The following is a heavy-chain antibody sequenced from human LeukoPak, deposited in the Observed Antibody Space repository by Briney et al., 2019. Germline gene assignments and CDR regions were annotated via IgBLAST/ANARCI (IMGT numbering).Heavy chain of an antibody. CDR2: INRGGDT. J-gene: IGHJ4*02. D-gene: IGHD3-10*01. CDR3: ARGYGSGSYWSY. V-gene: IGHV4-34*01. CDR1: GGSFSGNY. Sequence: SETLSLTCAVYGGSFSGNYWSWIRQPPGKGLEWIGEINRGGDTNYNPSLKSRVTISVDTSKNQFSLKLTSVTAADTAVYYCARGYGSGSYWSYWGQGTLVTVSS.